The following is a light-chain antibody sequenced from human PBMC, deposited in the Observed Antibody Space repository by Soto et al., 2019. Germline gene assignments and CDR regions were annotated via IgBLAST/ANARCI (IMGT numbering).Light chain of an antibody. V-gene: IGKV1-5*01. CDR2: HAS. CDR1: QNIDRW. J-gene: IGKJ1*01. Sequence: MTHSPVTLSVSPWEIATLSCRASQNIDRWVAWYQQKSGKAPKILIYHASSLETGVPSRFSGSGSGTEFTLTISSLQPDDFATYYCQHYNSYSEAFGQGTKVDIK. CDR3: QHYNSYSEA.